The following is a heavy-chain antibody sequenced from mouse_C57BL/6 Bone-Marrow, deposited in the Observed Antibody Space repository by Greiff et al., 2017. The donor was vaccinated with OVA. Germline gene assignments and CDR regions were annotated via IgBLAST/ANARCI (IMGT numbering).Heavy chain of an antibody. Sequence: ESGPGLVKPSQTVFLTCTVTGISITTGNYRWSWIRQFPGNKLEWIGYIYYSGTITYNPSLTSRTTITRDTPKNQFFLEMNSLTAEDTATYYCAREGYYGNSYWYFDVWGTGTTVTVSS. D-gene: IGHD2-1*01. CDR3: AREGYYGNSYWYFDV. J-gene: IGHJ1*03. V-gene: IGHV3-5*01. CDR2: IYYSGTI. CDR1: GISITTGNYR.